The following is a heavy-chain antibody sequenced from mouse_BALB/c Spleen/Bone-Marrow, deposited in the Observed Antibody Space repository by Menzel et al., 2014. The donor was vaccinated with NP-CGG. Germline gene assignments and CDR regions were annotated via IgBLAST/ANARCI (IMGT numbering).Heavy chain of an antibody. J-gene: IGHJ3*01. V-gene: IGHV5-4*02. Sequence: EVQRAESGGGVVKPGGSLKLSCAASGFTFSDYYMYWVRQTPEKRLEWVATISDGGSYTYYPDSVKGRFTISRDNAKNNLYLQMSSLKSEDTAMYYCARDGNYAYRGQATLVTVSA. D-gene: IGHD2-1*01. CDR2: ISDGGSYT. CDR1: GFTFSDYY. CDR3: ARDGNYAY.